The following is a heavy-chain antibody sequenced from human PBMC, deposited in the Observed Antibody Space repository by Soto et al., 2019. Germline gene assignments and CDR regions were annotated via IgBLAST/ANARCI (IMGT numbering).Heavy chain of an antibody. Sequence: KTSETLSLTCTVSGGSISSYYWNWIRQPAGKGLEWIGHIYTSGSTNYNPSLKSRVTMSVDTSKNQFSLKLSSVTAADTAVYYCVREGGDNWFDPWGQGTLVTVPQ. CDR1: GGSISSYY. V-gene: IGHV4-4*07. J-gene: IGHJ5*02. CDR3: VREGGDNWFDP. D-gene: IGHD3-16*01. CDR2: IYTSGST.